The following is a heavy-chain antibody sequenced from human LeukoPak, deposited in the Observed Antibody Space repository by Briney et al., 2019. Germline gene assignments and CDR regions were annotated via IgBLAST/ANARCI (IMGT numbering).Heavy chain of an antibody. D-gene: IGHD3-10*01. CDR2: ISGSGGST. CDR1: GFTFSDYY. V-gene: IGHV3-23*01. J-gene: IGHJ3*02. Sequence: PGGSLRLSCAASGFTFSDYYMSWIRQAPGKGLEWVSAISGSGGSTYYADSVKGRFTISRDNSKNTLYLQMNSLRAEDTAVYYCAKVSGYGAPLEDAFDIWGQGTMVTVSS. CDR3: AKVSGYGAPLEDAFDI.